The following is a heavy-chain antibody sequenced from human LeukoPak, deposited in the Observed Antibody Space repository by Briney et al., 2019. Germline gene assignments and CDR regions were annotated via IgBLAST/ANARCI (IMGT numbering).Heavy chain of an antibody. CDR2: IYPADSDT. J-gene: IGHJ3*02. CDR1: GYSFTSYW. Sequence: GESLKISCKGSGYSFTSYWIGWVRQMPGKGLEWMGIIYPADSDTRYSPSFQGQVTISVDKSTSTAYLQWSSLRASDTAMYYCARSERSASSDIWGQGTMVTVSS. CDR3: ARSERSASSDI. V-gene: IGHV5-51*01. D-gene: IGHD1-26*01.